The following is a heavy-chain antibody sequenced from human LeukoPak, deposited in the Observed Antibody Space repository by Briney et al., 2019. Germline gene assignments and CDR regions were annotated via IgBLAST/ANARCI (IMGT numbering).Heavy chain of an antibody. Sequence: PSETLSLTCTVSGGSISSSSYYWGWIRQPPGKGLEWIGSIYYSGSSYYNPSLKSRVTISVDTAKNQFSLKLSSVTAADTAVYYCARRPRSLRYFDYWGQGTLVTVSS. CDR2: IYYSGSS. J-gene: IGHJ4*02. D-gene: IGHD2-21*01. V-gene: IGHV4-39*01. CDR3: ARRPRSLRYFDY. CDR1: GGSISSSSYY.